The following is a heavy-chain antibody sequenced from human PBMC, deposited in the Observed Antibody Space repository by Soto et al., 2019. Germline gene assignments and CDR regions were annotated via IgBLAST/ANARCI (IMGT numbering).Heavy chain of an antibody. CDR1: GFTFSSYA. CDR2: ISYDGVNK. CDR3: ARDQQYSRLRFFDWLLYDPLDI. J-gene: IGHJ3*02. V-gene: IGHV3-30-3*01. Sequence: QVQLVESGGGVVQPGRSLRLSCAASGFTFSSYAMHWVRLAPGKGLEWVTIISYDGVNKYYADSVKGRFTISRDNSKNRLYLEMKSLRAEDTAEYYCARDQQYSRLRFFDWLLYDPLDIWGQGTMVTVSS. D-gene: IGHD3-9*01.